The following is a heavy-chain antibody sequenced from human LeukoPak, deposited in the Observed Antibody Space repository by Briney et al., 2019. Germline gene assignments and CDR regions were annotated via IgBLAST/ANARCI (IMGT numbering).Heavy chain of an antibody. Sequence: QPGGSLRLSCAASGFTFSSYWMSWVRQAPGKGLEWVANLKQDGSEKYYVDSVKGRFTISRDNAKNSLYLQMNSLRAEDTAVYYCARDSVHYDFLTGSLQNDYWGQGTLVTVSS. D-gene: IGHD3-9*01. CDR3: ARDSVHYDFLTGSLQNDY. J-gene: IGHJ4*02. CDR2: LKQDGSEK. CDR1: GFTFSSYW. V-gene: IGHV3-7*01.